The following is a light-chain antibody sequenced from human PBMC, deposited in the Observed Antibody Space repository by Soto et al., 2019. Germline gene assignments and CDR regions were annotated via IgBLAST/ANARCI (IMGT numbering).Light chain of an antibody. J-gene: IGKJ4*01. CDR3: QQYNNGLT. V-gene: IGKV3-15*01. Sequence: EIVMTQSPATLSVSPGERATLSCRASQSVSSKLAWYQQKPGQAPRLLIYGASTRATGIPARFSSSGSGTEFTLTISSLQSEDFAVYYCQQYNNGLTFGGGTKVEIK. CDR1: QSVSSK. CDR2: GAS.